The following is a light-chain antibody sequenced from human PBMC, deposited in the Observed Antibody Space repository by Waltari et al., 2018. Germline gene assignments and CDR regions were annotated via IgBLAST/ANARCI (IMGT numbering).Light chain of an antibody. CDR1: SSVAGVANY. CDR2: EVS. J-gene: IGLJ3*02. V-gene: IGLV2-8*01. CDR3: SSYAGSNNLV. Sequence: QSALTQPPTASGSPGQSVTISCTATSSVAGVANYVSWYQQHPGKAPKLMIYEVSKRPSGVPDRFSGSKSGNTASLTVSGLQAEDEADYYCSSYAGSNNLVFGGGTKLTVL.